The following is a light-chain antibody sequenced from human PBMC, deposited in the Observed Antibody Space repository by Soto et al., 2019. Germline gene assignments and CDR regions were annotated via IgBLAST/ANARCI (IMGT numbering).Light chain of an antibody. V-gene: IGKV3-20*01. J-gene: IGKJ1*01. CDR2: GAS. CDR1: QSVTSNY. Sequence: EIVLTQSPGTLSLSPGERATLSCGASQSVTSNYLAWYQQKPGQAPRLLIYGASRRATGIPDRFIGSGSGTDFTLTISRLEREDFAVYYCQHYITSLTTFGQGTKVDIK. CDR3: QHYITSLTT.